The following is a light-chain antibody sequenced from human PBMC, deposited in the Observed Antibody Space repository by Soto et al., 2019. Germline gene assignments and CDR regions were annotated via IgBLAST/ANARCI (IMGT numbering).Light chain of an antibody. CDR2: DAS. CDR3: QQRSNWPPLP. J-gene: IGKJ4*01. V-gene: IGKV3-11*01. Sequence: EIVLTQSPATLSLSPGERATLSCRASQSVSSYLAWYQQKPGQAPRLLIYDASNRATGIPARFSGSGSGTDFTLTISSREHEDFAVYFCQQRSNWPPLPFGGGTKVAIK. CDR1: QSVSSY.